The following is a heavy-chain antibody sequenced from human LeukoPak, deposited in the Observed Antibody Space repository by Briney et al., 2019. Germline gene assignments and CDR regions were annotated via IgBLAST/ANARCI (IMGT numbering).Heavy chain of an antibody. V-gene: IGHV3-7*01. CDR2: IKQDGSEK. J-gene: IGHJ6*03. D-gene: IGHD6-13*01. CDR3: ARDRFSIAAAGLRVGYYYMDV. CDR1: GFTFSSYW. Sequence: GGSLRLSCAASGFTFSSYWMSGVRQAPGKGLEWVANIKQDGSEKYYVYSVKGRFTISRDNAKNSLYRQMNSLRAEDTAVYYCARDRFSIAAAGLRVGYYYMDVWGKGTTVTVSS.